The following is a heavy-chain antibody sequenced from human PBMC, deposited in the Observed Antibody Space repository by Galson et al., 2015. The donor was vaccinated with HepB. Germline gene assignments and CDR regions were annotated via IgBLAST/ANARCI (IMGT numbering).Heavy chain of an antibody. V-gene: IGHV3-33*01. J-gene: IGHJ6*03. CDR3: ARVVAAHIVPAAIPDYYYYMDV. D-gene: IGHD2-2*01. CDR2: IWYDGSNK. CDR1: GFTFSSYG. Sequence: SQRLSCAASGFTFSSYGMHWVRQAPGKGLEWVAVIWYDGSNKYYADSVKGRFTISRDNSKNTLYLQMNSLRAEDTAVYYCARVVAAHIVPAAIPDYYYYMDVWGKGTTVTVSS.